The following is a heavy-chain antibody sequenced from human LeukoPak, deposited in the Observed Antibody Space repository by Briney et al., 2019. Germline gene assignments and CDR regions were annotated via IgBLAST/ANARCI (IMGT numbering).Heavy chain of an antibody. D-gene: IGHD6-13*01. J-gene: IGHJ5*02. CDR2: IYYSGST. CDR1: GGSISSYY. V-gene: IGHV4-59*01. CDR3: ARDKGSSWYKAGILWDP. Sequence: SETLSLTCTVSGGSISSYYWSWIRQRPGKGLEWIGYIYYSGSTNYNPSLKSRVTISEDTSKNQFSLKLSSVTAADTAVYYCARDKGSSWYKAGILWDPWGQGTLVTVSS.